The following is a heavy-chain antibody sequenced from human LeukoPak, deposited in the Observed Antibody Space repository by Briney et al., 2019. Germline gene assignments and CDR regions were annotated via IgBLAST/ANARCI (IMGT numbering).Heavy chain of an antibody. Sequence: GGSLRLSCVASGFTFSNYWMHWVRHPPGKGLVWVSRIYVDGRTTNYADSVKGRFTISRDNAKSTVYLEMNSLSVEDTATYYCIRDFRSADLWGQGTLVTVTS. J-gene: IGHJ5*02. V-gene: IGHV3-74*01. CDR1: GFTFSNYW. CDR3: IRDFRSADL. CDR2: IYVDGRTT.